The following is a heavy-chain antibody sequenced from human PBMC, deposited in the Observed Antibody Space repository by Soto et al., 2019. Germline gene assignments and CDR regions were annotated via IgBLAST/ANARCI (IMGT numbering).Heavy chain of an antibody. CDR1: GGSISSSSYY. CDR2: IYYGGST. J-gene: IGHJ6*02. CDR3: ASSGADSSGYYSPYYYYYYGMDV. D-gene: IGHD3-22*01. V-gene: IGHV4-39*01. Sequence: PSETLSLTCTVSGGSISSSSYYWGWIRQPPGKGLEWIGSIYYGGSTYYNPSLKSRVTISVDTSKNQFSLKLSSVTAADTAVYYCASSGADSSGYYSPYYYYYYGMDVWGQGTTVTVPS.